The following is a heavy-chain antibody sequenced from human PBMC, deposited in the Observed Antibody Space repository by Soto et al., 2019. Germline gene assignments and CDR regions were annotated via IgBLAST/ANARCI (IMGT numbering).Heavy chain of an antibody. CDR2: IYSTGTT. CDR3: AKDGRGSGSHYNSFGY. D-gene: IGHD3-10*01. Sequence: EVQLVESGGGLIQPGGSRKLSCAASGFTVGNNYMSWVRQAPGKGLEWVSLIYSTGTTKYADSVKGRFTVSRDNAKNTLYLQMNSLRAEDTAVSYCAKDGRGSGSHYNSFGYWGQGTLVTVSS. J-gene: IGHJ4*02. CDR1: GFTVGNNY. V-gene: IGHV3-53*01.